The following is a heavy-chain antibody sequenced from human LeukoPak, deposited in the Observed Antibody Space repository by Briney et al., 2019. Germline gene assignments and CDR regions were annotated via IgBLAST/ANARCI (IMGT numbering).Heavy chain of an antibody. V-gene: IGHV4-61*02. CDR2: IYTSGST. D-gene: IGHD6-6*01. J-gene: IGHJ6*03. CDR1: GGSISSGTYF. CDR3: ARDWGVSARPGYMDV. Sequence: SETLSLTCTVSGGSISSGTYFWTWIRQPAGKGLEWIGRIYTSGSTNYNPSLKSRVTISVDTSKNQFSLKLSSVTAADTAVYYCARDWGVSARPGYMDVWGKGTTVTVSS.